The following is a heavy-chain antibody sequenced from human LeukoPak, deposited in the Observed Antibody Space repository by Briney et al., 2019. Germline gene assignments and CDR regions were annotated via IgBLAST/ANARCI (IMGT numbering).Heavy chain of an antibody. CDR2: IYHGGNT. J-gene: IGHJ5*02. Sequence: SGTLSLTCAVSGGSISSSKWWNWVRQPPGKGLEWIGEIYHGGNTNYNPSLKSRVTMSVDKSKNQFSLKLSSVTAADTAVYYCARRVVPAGIGRWFDPWGQGTLVTVSS. CDR3: ARRVVPAGIGRWFDP. V-gene: IGHV4-4*02. D-gene: IGHD2-2*01. CDR1: GGSISSSKW.